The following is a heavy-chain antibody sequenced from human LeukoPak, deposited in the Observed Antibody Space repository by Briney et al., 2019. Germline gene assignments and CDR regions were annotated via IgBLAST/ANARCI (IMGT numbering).Heavy chain of an antibody. CDR3: ARRSPGSFDC. CDR2: IYYNGST. Sequence: SGTLSLTCSVSGGSISTYYWSWIRQPPGKGLEWIGYIYYNGSTNYNPSLKSRVTISVDTSKNQFSLMLSSVTAADTAVYYCARRSPGSFDCWGQGTLVTASS. J-gene: IGHJ4*02. CDR1: GGSISTYY. D-gene: IGHD1-26*01. V-gene: IGHV4-59*08.